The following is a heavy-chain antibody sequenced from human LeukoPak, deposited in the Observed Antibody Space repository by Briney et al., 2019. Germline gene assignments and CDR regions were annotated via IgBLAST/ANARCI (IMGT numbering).Heavy chain of an antibody. D-gene: IGHD3-3*02. CDR3: ARAGSIRFDY. CDR1: GYSISSGYY. Sequence: SETLSLTCTVSGYSISSGYYWGWIRQPPGKGLEWIGSIYHSGRTFYNPSLKSRVTISVDTSKNQFSLKLTSVTAADTAVYYCARAGSIRFDYWGQGTLVTVSS. J-gene: IGHJ4*02. V-gene: IGHV4-38-2*02. CDR2: IYHSGRT.